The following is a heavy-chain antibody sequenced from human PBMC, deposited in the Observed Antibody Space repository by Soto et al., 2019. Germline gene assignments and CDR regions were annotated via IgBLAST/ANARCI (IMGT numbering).Heavy chain of an antibody. V-gene: IGHV3-74*01. CDR1: GFTFSSYW. CDR2: INNDGSST. Sequence: EVPLVESGGGLVQPGGSLRLSCAASGFTFSSYWMHWVRQAPGKGLVWVSRINNDGSSTSYADSVKGRFTISRDNAKNTLYLQMNSLSAEDTAVYYCARGGSLNWYFDLWGRGTLVTVSS. J-gene: IGHJ2*01. CDR3: ARGGSLNWYFDL. D-gene: IGHD1-26*01.